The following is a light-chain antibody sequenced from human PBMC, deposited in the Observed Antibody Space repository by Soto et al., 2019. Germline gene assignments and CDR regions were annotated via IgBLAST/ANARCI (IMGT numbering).Light chain of an antibody. Sequence: AIQMTQSPSSLSASVGDRVTITCRASQDIRDDLVWYQQSPGKAPKLLIYAASRLQSGVPSRFNGSGSGTDFTLSISNLQPEDFATYYCLQDYNYPYTFDQGTKLEIK. J-gene: IGKJ2*01. CDR2: AAS. V-gene: IGKV1-6*01. CDR1: QDIRDD. CDR3: LQDYNYPYT.